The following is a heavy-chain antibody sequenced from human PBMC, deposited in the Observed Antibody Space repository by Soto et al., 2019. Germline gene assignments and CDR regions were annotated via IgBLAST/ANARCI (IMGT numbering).Heavy chain of an antibody. CDR3: ARGRYGDY. V-gene: IGHV1-18*01. CDR1: GYTFTSYG. J-gene: IGHJ4*02. CDR2: ISAHNGNT. D-gene: IGHD1-1*01. Sequence: QVHLVQSGAEVKKPGASVKVSCKASGYTFTSYGITWVRQAPGQGLEWMGWISAHNGNTDYAQKLEGRVIVTRDTSTSTAYMELRSLRSDDTAVYYCARGRYGDYWGQGALVTVSS.